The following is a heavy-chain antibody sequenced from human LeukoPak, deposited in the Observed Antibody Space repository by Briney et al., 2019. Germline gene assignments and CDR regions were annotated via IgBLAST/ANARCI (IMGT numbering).Heavy chain of an antibody. Sequence: GGSLRLSCAASGFTFSSYAMHWVRQAPGKGLEWVAVISYDGSNKYYADSVKGRFTISRDNSKNTLYLQMNSLRAEDTAVYYCARGGIEYIWIVAVHTFDYWGQGTLVTVSS. J-gene: IGHJ4*02. CDR2: ISYDGSNK. CDR3: ARGGIEYIWIVAVHTFDY. V-gene: IGHV3-30-3*01. CDR1: GFTFSSYA. D-gene: IGHD3-22*01.